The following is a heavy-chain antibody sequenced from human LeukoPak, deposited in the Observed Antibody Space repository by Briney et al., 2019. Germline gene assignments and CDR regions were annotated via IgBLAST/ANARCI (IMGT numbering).Heavy chain of an antibody. CDR3: AKDGDWNYVGYYYYYMDV. CDR2: IRYDGSNK. CDR1: GFTFSSYG. Sequence: GGSLRLSCAASGFTFSSYGMHWVRQAPGKGLEWVAFIRYDGSNKYYADSVKGRFTISRDNSKNTLYLQMNSLRAEDTAVYYCAKDGDWNYVGYYYYYMDVWGKGTTVTVSS. V-gene: IGHV3-30*02. J-gene: IGHJ6*03. D-gene: IGHD1-7*01.